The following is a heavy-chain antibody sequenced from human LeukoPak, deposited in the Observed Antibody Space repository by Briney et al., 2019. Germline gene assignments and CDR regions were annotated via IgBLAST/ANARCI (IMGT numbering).Heavy chain of an antibody. CDR1: GFTFSSYS. J-gene: IGHJ4*02. CDR2: ISSSSSYI. CDR3: ARDGGPGWEPHLGFDY. Sequence: GRSLRLSCAASGFTFSSYSMNWVRQAPGKGLEWVSSISSSSSYIYYADSVKGRFTISRDNAKNSLYLQMNSLRTEDTAVYYCARDGGPGWEPHLGFDYWGQGTLVTVSS. V-gene: IGHV3-21*04. D-gene: IGHD1-26*01.